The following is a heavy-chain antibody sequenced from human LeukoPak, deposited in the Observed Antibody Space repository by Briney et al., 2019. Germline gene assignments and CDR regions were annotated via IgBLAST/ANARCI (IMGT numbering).Heavy chain of an antibody. Sequence: YPSETLSLTCAVSGGSISSSNWWSWVRQPPGKGLEWVGEIYHSGSTNYNPSLKSRVTISVDNSKNQFSLKLSSVTAADTAVYYCARGKWYYYGSGSYFDYWGQGTLVTVSS. CDR1: GGSISSSNW. CDR2: IYHSGST. D-gene: IGHD3-10*01. CDR3: ARGKWYYYGSGSYFDY. J-gene: IGHJ4*02. V-gene: IGHV4-4*02.